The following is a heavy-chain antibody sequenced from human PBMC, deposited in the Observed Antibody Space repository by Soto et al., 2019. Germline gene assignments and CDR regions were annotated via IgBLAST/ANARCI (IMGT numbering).Heavy chain of an antibody. Sequence: ASVKVSCKASGGTFSSYAISWVRQAPGQGLEWMGWISAYNGNRIYAQMLQGRVTMTTDMSTSTAYMELRSLSSDDTAVYYCARGSFPVSGSYNHYYYGMDVWGQGTTVTVSS. D-gene: IGHD1-26*01. CDR1: GGTFSSYA. CDR3: ARGSFPVSGSYNHYYYGMDV. V-gene: IGHV1-18*01. CDR2: ISAYNGNR. J-gene: IGHJ6*02.